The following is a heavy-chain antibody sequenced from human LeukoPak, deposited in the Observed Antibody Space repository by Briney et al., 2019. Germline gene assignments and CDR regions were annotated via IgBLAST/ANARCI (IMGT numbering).Heavy chain of an antibody. CDR2: IRYDGSNK. D-gene: IGHD5-12*01. CDR3: AGVRIVATIRFYYYMDV. CDR1: GFTFSSYW. V-gene: IGHV3-30*02. J-gene: IGHJ6*03. Sequence: GGSLRLSCAASGFTFSSYWMHWVRQAPGKGLEWVAFIRYDGSNKYYADSVKGRFTISRDNSKNTLYLQMNSLRAEDTAVYYCAGVRIVATIRFYYYMDVWGKGTTVTVSS.